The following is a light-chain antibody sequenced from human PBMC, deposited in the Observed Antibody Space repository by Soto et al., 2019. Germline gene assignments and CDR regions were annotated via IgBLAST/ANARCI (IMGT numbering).Light chain of an antibody. J-gene: IGKJ2*01. Sequence: EIVLTQSPGTLSLSPGERATLSCRASQCVSSRYLAWYQQKPGQAPRLLIYGASSRATGIPDRFSGSGSGTDFTLTISRLEPEDFAVYYCQQYGSSTYSFGQGTKLEIK. CDR3: QQYGSSTYS. CDR2: GAS. V-gene: IGKV3-20*01. CDR1: QCVSSRY.